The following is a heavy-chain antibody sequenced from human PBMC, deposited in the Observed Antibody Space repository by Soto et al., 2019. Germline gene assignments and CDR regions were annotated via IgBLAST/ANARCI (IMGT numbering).Heavy chain of an antibody. Sequence: SLRLSCAASGFTFSSYGMHWVRQAPGKGLEWVAVIWYDGSNKYYADSVKGRFTISRDNSKNTLYLQMNSLRAEDTAVYYCARDHEYDILTGYYRGDAFDIWGQGTMVTV. D-gene: IGHD3-9*01. CDR3: ARDHEYDILTGYYRGDAFDI. J-gene: IGHJ3*02. CDR2: IWYDGSNK. CDR1: GFTFSSYG. V-gene: IGHV3-33*01.